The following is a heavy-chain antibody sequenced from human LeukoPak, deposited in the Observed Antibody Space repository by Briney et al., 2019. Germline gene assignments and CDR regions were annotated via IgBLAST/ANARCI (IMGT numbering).Heavy chain of an antibody. CDR3: AKDPEPWLVLPRQYYYYGMDV. D-gene: IGHD6-19*01. J-gene: IGHJ6*02. V-gene: IGHV3-23*01. Sequence: GGSLRLSCAASGFTFSTYAMTWVRQTPGKGLEWVSGITGNGESKYYADSVKGRFTISRDNSMNTLYLQMNSLRAEDTAVYYCAKDPEPWLVLPRQYYYYGMDVWGQGTTVTVSS. CDR1: GFTFSTYA. CDR2: ITGNGESK.